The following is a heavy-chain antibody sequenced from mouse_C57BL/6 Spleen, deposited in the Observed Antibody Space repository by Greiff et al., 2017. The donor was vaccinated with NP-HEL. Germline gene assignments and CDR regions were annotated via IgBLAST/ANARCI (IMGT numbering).Heavy chain of an antibody. V-gene: IGHV5-4*03. J-gene: IGHJ3*01. CDR3: ARDYGSSYPLFAY. CDR2: ISDGGSYT. Sequence: NVVESGGGLVKPGGSLKLSCAASGFTFSSYAMSWVRQTPEKRLEWVATISDGGSYTYYPDNVKGRFTISRDNAKNNLYLQMSHLKSEDTAMYYCARDYGSSYPLFAYWGQGTLVTVSA. D-gene: IGHD1-1*01. CDR1: GFTFSSYA.